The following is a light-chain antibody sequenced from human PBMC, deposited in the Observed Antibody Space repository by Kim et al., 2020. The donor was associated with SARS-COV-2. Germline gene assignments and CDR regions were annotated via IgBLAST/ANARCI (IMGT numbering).Light chain of an antibody. J-gene: IGKJ1*01. Sequence: EIVLTPSPGTLSLSPGERATLSCRASQSVSSRYFAWYQQKPGQAPRLLIYGASSRATGIPDRFSGSGSGTDFTLTISRLEPEDFAVYYCQQFGRSPWTFGQGTKV. CDR3: QQFGRSPWT. CDR1: QSVSSRY. V-gene: IGKV3-20*01. CDR2: GAS.